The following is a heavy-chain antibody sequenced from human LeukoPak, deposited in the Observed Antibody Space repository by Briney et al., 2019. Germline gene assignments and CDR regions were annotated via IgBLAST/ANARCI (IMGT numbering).Heavy chain of an antibody. CDR3: AKDMAVGTTPRVYAFDV. J-gene: IGHJ3*01. D-gene: IGHD1/OR15-1a*01. CDR2: RRWDGGTI. V-gene: IGHV3-9*01. CDR1: GFTFSDYA. Sequence: PGRSLRLSCAASGFTFSDYAMHWVRQVPGKGLEWVGGRRWDGGTIAYGDSVKGRATISRDNARNSLYLEVNSLRVEDTALYYCAKDMAVGTTPRVYAFDVWGQGSLVTVSS.